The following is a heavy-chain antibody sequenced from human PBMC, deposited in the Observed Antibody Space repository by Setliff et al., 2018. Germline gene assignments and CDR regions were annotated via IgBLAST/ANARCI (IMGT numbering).Heavy chain of an antibody. CDR2: ISAYSDDT. CDR3: AYDSSGYYPLVY. V-gene: IGHV1-18*01. D-gene: IGHD3-22*01. CDR1: GYTFTSYG. Sequence: ASVKVSCKPSGYTFTSYGISWVRQAPGQGLEWMGWISAYSDDTKYAEKFQGRVTMTMDTSTGTAYMELRSLRSDDTAVYICAYDSSGYYPLVYWGQGTLVTVSS. J-gene: IGHJ4*02.